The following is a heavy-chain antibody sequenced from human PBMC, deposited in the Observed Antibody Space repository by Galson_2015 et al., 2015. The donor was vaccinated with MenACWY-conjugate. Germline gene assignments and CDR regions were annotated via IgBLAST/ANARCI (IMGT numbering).Heavy chain of an antibody. CDR3: AKSRGASFYFDS. J-gene: IGHJ4*02. V-gene: IGHV3-74*01. D-gene: IGHD1-26*01. Sequence: SLRLSCAASGFIFNTSWMHWVRHAPGKGLVWVSRINPGGSSTTYADSVKDRFTISRDNAKNTLYLQMNSLRPEDTAVFYCAKSRGASFYFDSWGQGTLVTVSS. CDR2: INPGGSST. CDR1: GFIFNTSW.